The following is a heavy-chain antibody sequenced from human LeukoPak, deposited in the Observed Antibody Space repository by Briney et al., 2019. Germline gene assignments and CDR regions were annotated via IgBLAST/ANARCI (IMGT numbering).Heavy chain of an antibody. CDR1: GATFSSYA. CDR3: ARAPPYGSGSYYLDYYYYGMDV. J-gene: IGHJ6*04. V-gene: IGHV1-69*13. D-gene: IGHD3-10*01. Sequence: ASVKVSCKASGATFSSYAISWVRQAPGPGLEWMGGIILIFGTAKYAQKFQCRVTITSDESTSTAYMELSSLRSEDTAVYYCARAPPYGSGSYYLDYYYYGMDVWGKGTTVTVSS. CDR2: IILIFGTA.